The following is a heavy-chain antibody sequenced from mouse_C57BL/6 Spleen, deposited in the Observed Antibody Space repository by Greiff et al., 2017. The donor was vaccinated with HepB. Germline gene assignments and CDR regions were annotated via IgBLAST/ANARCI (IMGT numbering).Heavy chain of an antibody. CDR1: GFTFSSYG. D-gene: IGHD1-1*01. V-gene: IGHV5-6*01. Sequence: EVQRVESGGDLVKPGGSLKLSCAASGFTFSSYGMSWVRQTPDKRLEWVATISSGGSYTYYPDSVKGRFTISRDNAKNTLYLQMSSLKSEDTAMYYCARHGYYYGSSYYAMDYWGQGTSVTVSS. CDR2: ISSGGSYT. J-gene: IGHJ4*01. CDR3: ARHGYYYGSSYYAMDY.